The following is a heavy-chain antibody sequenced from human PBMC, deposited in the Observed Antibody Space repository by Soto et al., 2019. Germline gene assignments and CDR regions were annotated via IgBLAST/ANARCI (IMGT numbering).Heavy chain of an antibody. J-gene: IGHJ4*02. CDR3: AKDQLSYTDMTPXDY. CDR1: GFTFSIYT. D-gene: IGHD5-18*01. V-gene: IGHV3-23*01. Sequence: GGSLRLSCAASGFTFSIYTLTWVRQAPGKRLEWVSTISGSDDSTYYADSVKGRFTISRDNSKNTLYLQMNSLRAEDTAIYYSAKDQLSYTDMTPXDYWGQGTLVTVSS. CDR2: ISGSDDST.